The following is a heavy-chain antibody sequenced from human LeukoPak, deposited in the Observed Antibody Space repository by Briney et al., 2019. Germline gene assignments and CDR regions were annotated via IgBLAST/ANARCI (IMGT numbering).Heavy chain of an antibody. CDR1: GYIFTDYY. V-gene: IGHV1-2*02. J-gene: IGHJ4*02. CDR2: INPNSGGT. CDR3: ARGAARGPKRVVDY. Sequence: ASVTVSCKASGYIFTDYYIHWVRQAPGQRLEWMGWINPNSGGTNYAQKFQGRVTMTRDTSISTAYMELSRLRSDDTAVYYCARGAARGPKRVVDYWGQGTLDTVSS. D-gene: IGHD6-25*01.